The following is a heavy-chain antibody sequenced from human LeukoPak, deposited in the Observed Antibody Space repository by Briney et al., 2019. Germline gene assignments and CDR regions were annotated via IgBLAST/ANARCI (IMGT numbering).Heavy chain of an antibody. CDR1: GGSFSGYY. V-gene: IGHV4-34*01. CDR3: ARRSPSRYCSGGSCYSYAFDI. D-gene: IGHD2-15*01. CDR2: INHSGST. Sequence: SETLSLTCAVYGGSFSGYYWSWIRQPPGKGLEWIGEINHSGSTNYNPSLKSRVTISVDTSKNQFSLKLSSVTAADTAVYYCARRSPSRYCSGGSCYSYAFDIWGQGTMVTVSS. J-gene: IGHJ3*02.